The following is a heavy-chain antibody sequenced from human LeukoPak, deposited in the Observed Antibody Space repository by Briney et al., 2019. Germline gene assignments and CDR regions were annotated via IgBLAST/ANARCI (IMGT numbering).Heavy chain of an antibody. D-gene: IGHD3-22*01. V-gene: IGHV4-39*01. J-gene: IGHJ4*02. CDR3: ARHWSGYYDSSGYPYYFDY. Sequence: SETLSLTCTVSGGSISSSSYYWGWIRQPPGKGLEWIGSIYYSGSTYYNPSLKSRVTISVDTSKNQFSLKLSSVTAADTAVYYCARHWSGYYDSSGYPYYFDYWGQGTLVTVSS. CDR2: IYYSGST. CDR1: GGSISSSSYY.